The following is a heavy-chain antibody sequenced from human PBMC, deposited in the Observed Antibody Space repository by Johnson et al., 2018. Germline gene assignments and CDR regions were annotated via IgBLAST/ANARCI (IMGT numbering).Heavy chain of an antibody. Sequence: QVQLQESGGGVVQPGRSXRLSCAASGFPFNAYGMHWVRQAPGKGLEWVAVISYDGTNKYYVDSVKGRFTISRDNSKHTLYLQMNSLRAEDTAVYYCAKAATTIVSDAEYCQHWGQGALVTVSA. V-gene: IGHV3-30*18. CDR2: ISYDGTNK. CDR3: AKAATTIVSDAEYCQH. D-gene: IGHD4-17*01. J-gene: IGHJ1*01. CDR1: GFPFNAYG.